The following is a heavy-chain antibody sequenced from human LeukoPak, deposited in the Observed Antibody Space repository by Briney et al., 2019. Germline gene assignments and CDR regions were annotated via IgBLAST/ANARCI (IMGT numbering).Heavy chain of an antibody. V-gene: IGHV4-34*01. CDR1: GGSFSGYY. Sequence: KPSETLSLTCAVYGGSFSGYYWSWIRQPPGKGLEWIGEINHSGSTNYNPSLKRRVTISVDTSKNQFSLKLSSVTAADTAVYYCAKSNGYGLVDIWGQGTMVTVSS. CDR2: INHSGST. J-gene: IGHJ3*02. CDR3: AKSNGYGLVDI. D-gene: IGHD3-10*01.